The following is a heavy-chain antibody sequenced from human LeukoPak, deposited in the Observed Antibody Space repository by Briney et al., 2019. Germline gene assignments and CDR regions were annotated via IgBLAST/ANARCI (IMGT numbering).Heavy chain of an antibody. CDR2: ISGSGGST. D-gene: IGHD5-24*01. V-gene: IGHV3-23*01. Sequence: PGGSLRLSCAASGFTFSSYAMSWVRQAPGKGLEWVSAISGSGGSTYYADSVKGRFTISRDNSKNTLYLQMNSLRAEDTAVYYCPKDRIHGLATMTDYWGQGTLVTVSS. CDR1: GFTFSSYA. CDR3: PKDRIHGLATMTDY. J-gene: IGHJ4*02.